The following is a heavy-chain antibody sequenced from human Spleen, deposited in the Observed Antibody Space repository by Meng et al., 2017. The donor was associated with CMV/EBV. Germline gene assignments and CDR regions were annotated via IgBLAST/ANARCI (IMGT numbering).Heavy chain of an antibody. CDR1: RSTYF. Sequence: RSTYFGGWIRPPPGKGLEWIGSMYYSGSTYYNPSLKSRVTISVDTSKNQFSLKLTSVTAADTAVYYCASQPRYCSGGNCYLSDFDYWGQGTLVTVSS. CDR3: ASQPRYCSGGNCYLSDFDY. J-gene: IGHJ4*02. CDR2: MYYSGST. V-gene: IGHV4-39*01. D-gene: IGHD2-15*01.